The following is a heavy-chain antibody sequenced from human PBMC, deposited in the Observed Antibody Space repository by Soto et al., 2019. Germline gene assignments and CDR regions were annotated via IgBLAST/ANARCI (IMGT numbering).Heavy chain of an antibody. D-gene: IGHD3-3*01. J-gene: IGHJ4*01. V-gene: IGHV3-23*01. CDR2: ISGSGDNT. CDR3: AKGRAITVYGVDILFDY. CDR1: GFSFSDYA. Sequence: GSLRLSCKASGFSFSDYAMTWVRQTPGKGLEWVSVISGSGDNTFYAASVKGRFAISRDNSKYVLYLQMNSLSADDAAVYFCAKGRAITVYGVDILFDYWGLGTLVTVSS.